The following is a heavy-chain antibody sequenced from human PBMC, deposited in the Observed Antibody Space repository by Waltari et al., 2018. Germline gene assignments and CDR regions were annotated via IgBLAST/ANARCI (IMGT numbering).Heavy chain of an antibody. CDR1: GFAFSSYH. V-gene: IGHV3-21*01. Sequence: EVQLVESGGGLAKPGGSLRLSCTASGFAFSSYHMTWVRQAPGKGMGWVSSISSASTFISSADSLKGRFRISRDNAKNTVSLLMNSRRAEDTAVYYCAREDRQVGLLGALDIWGQGTFVTVSS. D-gene: IGHD1-7*01. J-gene: IGHJ3*02. CDR3: AREDRQVGLLGALDI. CDR2: ISSASTFI.